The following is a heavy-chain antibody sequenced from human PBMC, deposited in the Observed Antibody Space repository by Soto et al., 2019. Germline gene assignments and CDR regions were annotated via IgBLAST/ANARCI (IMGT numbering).Heavy chain of an antibody. D-gene: IGHD2-8*01. CDR2: IYYSGST. V-gene: IGHV4-39*01. CDR3: ARHDIVLMVYDYYFDY. Sequence: SETLSLTCTVSGGSISSSSYYWGWIRQPPGKGLEWIGSIYYSGSTYYNPSLESRVTISVDTSKNQFSLKLSSVTAADTAVYYCARHDIVLMVYDYYFDYWGQGTLVTVSS. J-gene: IGHJ4*02. CDR1: GGSISSSSYY.